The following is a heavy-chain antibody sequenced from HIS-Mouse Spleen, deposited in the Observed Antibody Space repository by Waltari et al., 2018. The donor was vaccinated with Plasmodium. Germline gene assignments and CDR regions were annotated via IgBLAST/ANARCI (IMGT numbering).Heavy chain of an antibody. J-gene: IGHJ6*02. CDR1: VFTFGSYA. CDR3: ARLYYDFWSGYYPYGMDV. CDR2: ISYEGSNK. V-gene: IGHV3-30*04. D-gene: IGHD3-3*01. Sequence: QVQLVESGGGGVQPGRSLRISCDASVFTFGSYAMHWFRQAPGKGLEWVDVISYEGSNKYYADSVKGRFTISRDNSKNTLYLQMNSLRAEDTAVYYCARLYYDFWSGYYPYGMDVWGQGTTVTVSS.